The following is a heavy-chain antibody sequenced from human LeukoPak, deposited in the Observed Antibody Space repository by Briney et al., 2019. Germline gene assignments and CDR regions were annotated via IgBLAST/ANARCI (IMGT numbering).Heavy chain of an antibody. D-gene: IGHD2-15*01. CDR3: AGDRYCGGGSCYSDAFDI. CDR1: GYTFTSYG. Sequence: GASVKVSCKASGYTFTSYGISWVRQAPGQGLEWMGWISAYNGNTNYAQKLQGRVTMTTDTSTSTAYMELRGLRSDDTAVYYCAGDRYCGGGSCYSDAFDIWGRGTMVTVSS. J-gene: IGHJ3*02. V-gene: IGHV1-18*01. CDR2: ISAYNGNT.